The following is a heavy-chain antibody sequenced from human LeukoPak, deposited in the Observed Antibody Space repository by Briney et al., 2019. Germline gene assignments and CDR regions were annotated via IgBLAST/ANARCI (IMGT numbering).Heavy chain of an antibody. J-gene: IGHJ4*02. CDR1: GFSFRSYG. CDR2: IWYDGSKK. Sequence: PGGSLRLSCVASGFSFRSYGMHWVRQAPGKGLEWVAVIWYDGSKKFYADSVKGRFTISRDDSKNTLYLQMNSLRAEDTAMYHCALLNPWDYWGRGTLVTVSS. V-gene: IGHV3-33*01. CDR3: ALLNPWDY.